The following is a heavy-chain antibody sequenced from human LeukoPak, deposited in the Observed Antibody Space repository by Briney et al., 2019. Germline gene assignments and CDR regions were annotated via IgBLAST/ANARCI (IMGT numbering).Heavy chain of an antibody. Sequence: PSETLSLTCAVYGGSFSGYYWSWIRQPPGKGLEWIGEINHSGSTNHNPSLKSRVTISVDTSKNQFSLKLSSVTAADTAVYYCASDRYSSSFDYWGQGTLVTVSS. J-gene: IGHJ4*02. CDR3: ASDRYSSSFDY. CDR2: INHSGST. V-gene: IGHV4-34*01. CDR1: GGSFSGYY. D-gene: IGHD6-13*01.